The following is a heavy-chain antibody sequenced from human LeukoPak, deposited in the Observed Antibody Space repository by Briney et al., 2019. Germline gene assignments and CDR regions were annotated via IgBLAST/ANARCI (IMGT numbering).Heavy chain of an antibody. CDR1: GGSISSYY. V-gene: IGHV4-59*01. Sequence: SETLSLTCTVSGGSISSYYWSWIRQPPGKGLEWIGYIYYSGSTNYNPSLKSRVTISVDTSKNQFSLKLSSVTAADTAVYYCARDGGDILTGSDAFDIWGQGTMVTVSS. D-gene: IGHD3-9*01. CDR2: IYYSGST. CDR3: ARDGGDILTGSDAFDI. J-gene: IGHJ3*02.